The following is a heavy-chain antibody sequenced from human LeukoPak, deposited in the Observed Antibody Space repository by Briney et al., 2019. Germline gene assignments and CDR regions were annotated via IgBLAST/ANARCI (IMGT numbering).Heavy chain of an antibody. V-gene: IGHV4-59*01. D-gene: IGHD2-21*01. J-gene: IGHJ4*02. Sequence: SETLSLTCTVSGGSISSYYWSWIRQPPGKGLEWIGYIYYSGSTNYNPSLKSRVTISVDTSKNQFSLKLSSVTAADTAVYYCARLQRANSAYYFDYWGQGTLVTVSS. CDR3: ARLQRANSAYYFDY. CDR1: GGSISSYY. CDR2: IYYSGST.